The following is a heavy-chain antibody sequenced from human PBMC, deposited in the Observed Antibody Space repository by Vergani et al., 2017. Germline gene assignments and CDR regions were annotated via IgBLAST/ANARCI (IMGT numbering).Heavy chain of an antibody. Sequence: QVQLVESGGGVVQPGRSLRLSCAASRFTFSSYYMHWVRQAPGKGLEWVAVIWFDGSNKYYADSVKGRFTISRDNSKNTLYLQMNSLRAEDTAVYYCARGPRGSLYCSSTSCYIWRFDYWGQGTLVTVSS. D-gene: IGHD2-2*02. J-gene: IGHJ4*02. CDR1: RFTFSSYY. CDR2: IWFDGSNK. V-gene: IGHV3-30*19. CDR3: ARGPRGSLYCSSTSCYIWRFDY.